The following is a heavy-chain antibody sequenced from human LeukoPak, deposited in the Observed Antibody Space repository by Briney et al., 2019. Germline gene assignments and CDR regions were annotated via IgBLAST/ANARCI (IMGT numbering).Heavy chain of an antibody. Sequence: PGRSLRLSCAASGFTFSIYGMHWVRQAPGKGLEWVAVMSSDGSNKYYADSVKGRFTISRDKFKNTLYLQMNSLRPEDTAVYYCAKVALLGGGYYRREIDYWGQGTLVTVSS. D-gene: IGHD3-3*01. CDR3: AKVALLGGGYYRREIDY. J-gene: IGHJ4*02. CDR2: MSSDGSNK. CDR1: GFTFSIYG. V-gene: IGHV3-30*18.